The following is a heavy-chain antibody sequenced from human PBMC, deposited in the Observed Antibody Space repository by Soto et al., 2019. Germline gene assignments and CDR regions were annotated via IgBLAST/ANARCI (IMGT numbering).Heavy chain of an antibody. CDR2: IDPSDSYT. V-gene: IGHV5-10-1*01. CDR1: GYSFTSYW. CDR3: ARQVVPAAKYQPIDY. D-gene: IGHD2-2*01. Sequence: PGESLKISCKGSGYSFTSYWISWVRQMPGKGLEWMGRIDPSDSYTNYSPSFQGHVTISADKSISTAYLQWSSLKASDTAMYYCARQVVPAAKYQPIDYWGQGTLVTVSS. J-gene: IGHJ4*02.